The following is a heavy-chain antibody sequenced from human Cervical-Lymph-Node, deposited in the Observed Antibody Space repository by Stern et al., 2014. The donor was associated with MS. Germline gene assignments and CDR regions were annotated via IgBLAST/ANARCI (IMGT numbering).Heavy chain of an antibody. CDR2: IRRYNGNA. Sequence: VQLVESGAEVKKPGASVKVSCKASGYTFTSYGISWVRQAPGQGLEWMGWIRRYNGNANYAKKLQGRVTITTDTFTSTAYMELRSLRSDDTAVYYSARCGYCYYGMDVWGQGTTVTVSS. CDR1: GYTFTSYG. J-gene: IGHJ6*02. D-gene: IGHD2-21*01. CDR3: ARCGYCYYGMDV. V-gene: IGHV1-18*01.